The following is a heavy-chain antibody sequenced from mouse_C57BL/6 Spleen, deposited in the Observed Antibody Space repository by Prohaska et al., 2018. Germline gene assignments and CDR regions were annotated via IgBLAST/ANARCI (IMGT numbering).Heavy chain of an antibody. V-gene: IGHV1-66*01. Sequence: QVQLQQSGPELVKPGASVKISCKASGYSFTSYYIHWVKQRPGQGLEWIGWIYPGSGNTKYNEKLKGKATLTADTSSSIAYMQLSSLTSEDSAVYYCAGPYGSSPYYAMDYWGQGTSVTVSS. CDR2: IYPGSGNT. CDR1: GYSFTSYY. CDR3: AGPYGSSPYYAMDY. D-gene: IGHD1-1*01. J-gene: IGHJ4*01.